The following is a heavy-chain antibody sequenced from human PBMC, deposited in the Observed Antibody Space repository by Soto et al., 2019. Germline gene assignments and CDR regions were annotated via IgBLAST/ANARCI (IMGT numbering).Heavy chain of an antibody. J-gene: IGHJ6*02. CDR2: IIPLFGTT. V-gene: IGHV1-69*01. D-gene: IGHD3-10*01. Sequence: QVQVVQSGVEVRRPGSSVKVSCKASGDTFRNCVISWVRQAPGQGLEWMGGIIPLFGTTDFARRFEGRLTIETEESTTAAYMELSRLRSEDTATYYCAPELGFGKLSVVWGQGTTVIVSS. CDR1: GDTFRNCV. CDR3: APELGFGKLSVV.